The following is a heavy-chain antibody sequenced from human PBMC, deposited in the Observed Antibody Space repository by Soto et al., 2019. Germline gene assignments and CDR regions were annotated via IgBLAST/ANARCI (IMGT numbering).Heavy chain of an antibody. J-gene: IGHJ6*02. CDR3: ARELGIAAADRIPDELEYYYGMDV. V-gene: IGHV3-21*01. D-gene: IGHD6-13*01. CDR2: ISSSSSYI. Sequence: GGSLRLSCAASGFTFSSYSMNWVRQAPGKGLEWVSSISSSSSYIYYADSVKGRFTISRDNAKNSLYLQMNSLRAEDTAVYYCARELGIAAADRIPDELEYYYGMDVWGQGTTVTVSS. CDR1: GFTFSSYS.